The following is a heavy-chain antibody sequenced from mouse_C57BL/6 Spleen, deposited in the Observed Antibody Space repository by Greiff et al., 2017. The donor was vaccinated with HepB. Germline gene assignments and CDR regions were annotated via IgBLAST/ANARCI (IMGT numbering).Heavy chain of an antibody. CDR3: ARRSYYRGSSGYYAMDY. Sequence: EVMLVESGGDLVKPGGSLKLSCAASGFTFSSYGMSWVRQTPDKRLEWVATISSGGSYTYYPDSVKGRFTISRDNAKNTLYLQMSSLKSEDTAMYYCARRSYYRGSSGYYAMDYWGQGTSVTVSS. CDR1: GFTFSSYG. J-gene: IGHJ4*01. D-gene: IGHD1-1*01. V-gene: IGHV5-6*02. CDR2: ISSGGSYT.